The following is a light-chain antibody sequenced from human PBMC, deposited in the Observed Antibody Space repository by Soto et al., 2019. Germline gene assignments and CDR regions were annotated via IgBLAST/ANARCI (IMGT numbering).Light chain of an antibody. CDR3: CSYAGTPTVV. Sequence: QSALTQPASVSGSPGQSIIISCTVTNSDVGSYNLVSWYQQHPGKAPKLIIYEGTKRPSGLSNRFSGSKSGNTASLTISGLQAEDEADYYCCSYAGTPTVVFGGGTTLTVL. V-gene: IGLV2-23*01. CDR1: NSDVGSYNL. CDR2: EGT. J-gene: IGLJ3*02.